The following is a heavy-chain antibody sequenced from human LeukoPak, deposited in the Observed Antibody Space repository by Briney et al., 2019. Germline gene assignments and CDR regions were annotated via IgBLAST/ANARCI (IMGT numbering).Heavy chain of an antibody. CDR2: ISSSRSYI. CDR1: GFTFSSYS. D-gene: IGHD3-22*01. CDR3: AREGHYYDSSGYDY. Sequence: PGGSLRLSCAASGFTFSSYSMNWVRQAPGKGLEWVSSISSSRSYIYYADSVKGRFTISRDNAKNSLYLQMNSLRAEDTAVYYCAREGHYYDSSGYDYWGQGTLVTVSS. V-gene: IGHV3-21*01. J-gene: IGHJ4*02.